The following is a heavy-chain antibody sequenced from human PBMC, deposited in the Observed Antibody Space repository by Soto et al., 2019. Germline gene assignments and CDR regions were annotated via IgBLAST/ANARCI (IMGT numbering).Heavy chain of an antibody. CDR3: ARVAPRSECLGGHCYSAY. D-gene: IGHD2-21*02. CDR1: GFTFTSSA. Sequence: SVKVSCKASGFTFTSSAVQWVRQARGQRLEWIGWIAVGSGNTNYAQRFQERVTITRDMSTRTAYMELSSLRSEDTAVYYCARVAPRSECLGGHCYSAYWGQGTLVTVSS. CDR2: IAVGSGNT. J-gene: IGHJ4*02. V-gene: IGHV1-58*01.